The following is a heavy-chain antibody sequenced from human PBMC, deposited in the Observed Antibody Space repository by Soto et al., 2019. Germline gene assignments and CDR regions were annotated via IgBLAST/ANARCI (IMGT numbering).Heavy chain of an antibody. D-gene: IGHD5-12*01. J-gene: IGHJ4*02. Sequence: EVQLLESGGGLLQPGGSLRLSCAASGLTFSSHAMTWVRQAPGKGLQWVSTISDSGDSTYYADSVKGRFTISRDNSKDTLYLQMHSLRAEDMAVYYCAKVGWIGGQGTLVTVSS. CDR3: AKVGWI. V-gene: IGHV3-23*01. CDR1: GLTFSSHA. CDR2: ISDSGDST.